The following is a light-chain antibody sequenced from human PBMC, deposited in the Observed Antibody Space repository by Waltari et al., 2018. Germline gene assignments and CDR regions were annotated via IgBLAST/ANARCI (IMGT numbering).Light chain of an antibody. CDR1: SSDAGNYNL. CDR2: EVT. CDR3: CSYAGLGIYV. V-gene: IGLV2-23*02. Sequence: QSGLTQPASVSGSPGQSITISCTGTSSDAGNYNLFSWYQQYPGKAPKLMVYEVTRRSSGVSDRFSGSKSGNTASLTIYGLQSEDEADYYCCSYAGLGIYVFGTGTKVTVL. J-gene: IGLJ1*01.